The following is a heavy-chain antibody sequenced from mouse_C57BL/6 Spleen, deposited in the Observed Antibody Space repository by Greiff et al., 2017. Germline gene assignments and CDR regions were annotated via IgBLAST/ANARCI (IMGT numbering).Heavy chain of an antibody. CDR3: ARQGVITTVVGY. V-gene: IGHV1-82*01. CDR2: IYPGDGDT. J-gene: IGHJ4*01. CDR1: GYAFSSSW. Sequence: QVQLQQSGPELVKPGASVKISCKASGYAFSSSWMHWVKQRPGKGLAWIGRIYPGDGDTNYNGKFKGKATLTADKSSSTAYMHLSSLPSDDSAVYFCARQGVITTVVGYWGQGTSVTVSS. D-gene: IGHD1-1*01.